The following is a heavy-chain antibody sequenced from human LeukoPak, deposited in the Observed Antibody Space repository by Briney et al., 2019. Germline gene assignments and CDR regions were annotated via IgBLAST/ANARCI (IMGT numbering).Heavy chain of an antibody. J-gene: IGHJ4*02. Sequence: QAGGSLRLSCAASGFTFSSYWMSWVRQARGKGVEWVANIKQDGSEKYYVDSVKGGFTISRDNAKTSLYLQMNSLRAEDTAVYYCARDWLGRGWFDYWGQGTLVTVSS. CDR3: ARDWLGRGWFDY. V-gene: IGHV3-7*01. CDR2: IKQDGSEK. CDR1: GFTFSSYW. D-gene: IGHD2-15*01.